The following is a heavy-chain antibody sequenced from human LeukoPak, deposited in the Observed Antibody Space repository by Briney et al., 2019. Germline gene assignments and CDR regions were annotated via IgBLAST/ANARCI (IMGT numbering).Heavy chain of an antibody. Sequence: GGSLRLSCAASGFTFSDYGMHWVRQAPGKGLEWVAVISYDGINKCSADSVKGRFTVSRDNSKNTLSLQMNSLRPEDTAMYYCVKSYGSSHYYYYGLDVWGQGTTVTVSS. CDR3: VKSYGSSHYYYYGLDV. D-gene: IGHD3-10*01. CDR2: ISYDGINK. CDR1: GFTFSDYG. V-gene: IGHV3-30*18. J-gene: IGHJ6*02.